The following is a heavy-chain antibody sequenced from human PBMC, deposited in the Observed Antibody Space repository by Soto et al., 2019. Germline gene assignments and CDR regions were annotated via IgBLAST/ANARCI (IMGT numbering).Heavy chain of an antibody. D-gene: IGHD6-13*01. CDR1: GYTFTGYY. V-gene: IGHV1-2*04. J-gene: IGHJ6*02. CDR2: INPNSGGT. Sequence: ASVKVSCKASGYTFTGYYIHWVRQAPGQGLEWMGWINPNSGGTNYAQKFQGWVTMTRDTSISTAYMELSRLRSDDTAVYYCAREKQLVPTQTYYYYGMDVWGQGTTVTVSS. CDR3: AREKQLVPTQTYYYYGMDV.